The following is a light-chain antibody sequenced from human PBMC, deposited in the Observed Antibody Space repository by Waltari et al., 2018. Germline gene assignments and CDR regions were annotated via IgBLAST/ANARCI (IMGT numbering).Light chain of an antibody. CDR3: AAWDDSLNGPKWV. V-gene: IGLV1-44*01. CDR2: RNN. Sequence: QSVLTQPPSASGTPGQRVTISCSGSSSNIGSNTVNWYQQLPGTSPKLLIYRNNQRPSGVPYRFSGAKSGTSASLAISGLQSEDEADYYCAAWDDSLNGPKWVFGGGTKLTVL. CDR1: SSNIGSNT. J-gene: IGLJ3*02.